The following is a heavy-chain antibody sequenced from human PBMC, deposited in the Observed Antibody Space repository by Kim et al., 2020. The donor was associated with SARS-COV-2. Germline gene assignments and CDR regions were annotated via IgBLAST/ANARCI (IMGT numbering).Heavy chain of an antibody. D-gene: IGHD6-19*01. CDR2: INTNTGNP. J-gene: IGHJ2*01. CDR1: GYTFTSYA. V-gene: IGHV7-4-1*02. Sequence: ASVKVSCKASGYTFTSYAMNWVRQAPGQGLEWMGWINTNTGNPTYAQGFTERFVFSLDTSVSTAYLQISSLKAEDTAVYYCARTYISGWDYWYFDLWGRGTLVTVSS. CDR3: ARTYISGWDYWYFDL.